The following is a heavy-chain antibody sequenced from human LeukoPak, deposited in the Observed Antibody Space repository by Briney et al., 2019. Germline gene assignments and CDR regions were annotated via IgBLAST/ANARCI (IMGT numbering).Heavy chain of an antibody. CDR2: IYTGGIT. CDR3: VKTAVVLGSRAFDI. Sequence: PGGSLRLSCAASGFTVSSNYMTWVHQAPGKGLEWVSIIYTGGITYYADSVKGRFTISRDSFKNTLNLQMNSLRAEDTAVYYCVKTAVVLGSRAFDIWGQGTMVTVSS. J-gene: IGHJ3*02. V-gene: IGHV3-66*01. D-gene: IGHD5-18*01. CDR1: GFTVSSNY.